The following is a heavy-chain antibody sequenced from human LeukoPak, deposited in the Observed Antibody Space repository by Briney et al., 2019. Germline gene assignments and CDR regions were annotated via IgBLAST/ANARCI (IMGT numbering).Heavy chain of an antibody. Sequence: ASVKVSCKASGYTFTGYYMHWVRQAPGKGLEWMGWINPNTGGTNYAQKFQGRVTMTRDTSISTAYMELSRLRSDDTAVYYCARDRPIYCSSTSCYGNVWFDPWGQGTLVTVSS. V-gene: IGHV1-2*02. CDR3: ARDRPIYCSSTSCYGNVWFDP. D-gene: IGHD2-2*01. J-gene: IGHJ5*02. CDR2: INPNTGGT. CDR1: GYTFTGYY.